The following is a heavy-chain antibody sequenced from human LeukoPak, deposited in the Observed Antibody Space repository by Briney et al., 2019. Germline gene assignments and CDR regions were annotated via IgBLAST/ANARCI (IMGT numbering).Heavy chain of an antibody. D-gene: IGHD2-2*02. Sequence: GGSLRLSCAASGFTFNNYAMTWVRQAPGKGLEWVSTISGSGDSTHYADSVKGRFIISRDNSKNMLYLQMNSLRVEDTAIYYCVKGCSYTSCYTSDYWGRGTLVTVSS. V-gene: IGHV3-23*01. CDR2: ISGSGDST. CDR3: VKGCSYTSCYTSDY. J-gene: IGHJ4*02. CDR1: GFTFNNYA.